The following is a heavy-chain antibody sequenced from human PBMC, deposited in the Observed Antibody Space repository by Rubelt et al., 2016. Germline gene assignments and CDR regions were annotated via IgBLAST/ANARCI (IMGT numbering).Heavy chain of an antibody. CDR3: GDSGGSGWYGTGTCDY. J-gene: IGHJ4*02. CDR2: IYWDDNK. V-gene: IGHV2-5*02. CDR1: GFSLSTSGVG. D-gene: IGHD2-15*01. Sequence: QIPLKEYGPTLVKPTQTVMLTCTFPGFSLSTSGVGVGWIRPPPGQTLEWLALIYWDDNKVNSPFLKNRLTITKDTSNKQVVLLMPNVEPLDTATGVCGDSGGSGWYGTGTCDYWGQGTLVTVSS.